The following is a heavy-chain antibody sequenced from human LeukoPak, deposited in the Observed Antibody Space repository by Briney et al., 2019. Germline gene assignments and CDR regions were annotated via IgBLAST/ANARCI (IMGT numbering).Heavy chain of an antibody. CDR2: ISSGSTYI. CDR1: GFTFSSHS. V-gene: IGHV3-21*01. J-gene: IGHJ3*02. D-gene: IGHD5-12*01. Sequence: GGSLRLSCAASGFTFSSHSMNWVRQAPGKGLEWVSSISSGSTYIYYTNSLKGRFTVSRDDAKNSLYLQMNSLRAEDTAVYYCASGSGDAFDIWGQGTVVTVSS. CDR3: ASGSGDAFDI.